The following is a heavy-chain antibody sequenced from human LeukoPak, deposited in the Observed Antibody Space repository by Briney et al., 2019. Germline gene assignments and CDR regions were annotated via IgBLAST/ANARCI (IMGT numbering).Heavy chain of an antibody. V-gene: IGHV4-61*01. CDR3: ARAGIRDSSGWYWGY. J-gene: IGHJ4*02. Sequence: PSETLSLTCTVSGGSVSSGSYYWSWIRQPPGEGLEWIGYIYYSGSTNYNPSLKSRVTISVDTSKNQFSLKLSSVTAADTAVYYCARAGIRDSSGWYWGYWGQGTLVTVSS. CDR1: GGSVSSGSYY. CDR2: IYYSGST. D-gene: IGHD6-19*01.